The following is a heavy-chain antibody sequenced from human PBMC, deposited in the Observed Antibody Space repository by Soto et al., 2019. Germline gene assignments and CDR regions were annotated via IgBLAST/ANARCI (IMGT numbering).Heavy chain of an antibody. CDR1: GFTLRGYA. D-gene: IGHD6-6*01. CDR2: ISSNGVGT. Sequence: PGGSPSPPCAAPGFTLRGYAMDWVRQAPGKGLEYVSGISSNGVGTYYANSVQGRFTISRDNSKNTVYLQMGSLRPEDMAVYYCARRARPDFSYMDVWGKGTTVTVSS. V-gene: IGHV3-64*01. J-gene: IGHJ6*03. CDR3: ARRARPDFSYMDV.